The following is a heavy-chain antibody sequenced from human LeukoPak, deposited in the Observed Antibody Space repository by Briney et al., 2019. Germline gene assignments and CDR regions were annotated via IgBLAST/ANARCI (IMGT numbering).Heavy chain of an antibody. V-gene: IGHV4-39*07. CDR2: IYYSGST. CDR3: ARGQSFGSSYYFGY. D-gene: IGHD3-10*01. CDR1: GGSISSSSYY. J-gene: IGHJ4*02. Sequence: PSETLSLTCTVSGGSISSSSYYWGWIRQPPGKGLEWIGSIYYSGSTYYNPSLKSRVTISVDTSKNQFSLKLSSVTAADTAVYYCARGQSFGSSYYFGYWGQGTLVTVSS.